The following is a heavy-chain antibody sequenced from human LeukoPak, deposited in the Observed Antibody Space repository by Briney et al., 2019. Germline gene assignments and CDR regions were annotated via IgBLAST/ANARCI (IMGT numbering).Heavy chain of an antibody. D-gene: IGHD6-13*01. Sequence: ASVKVSCKASGFIYSSSAMQGVRQARGKRLEWIGCIVVGSGNTNYAQKFQERVTITRDMSTSTAYMELSSLRSEDTAVYYCAADPVTASGSSWCYFDYWGQGTLVTVSS. J-gene: IGHJ4*02. CDR1: GFIYSSSA. CDR2: IVVGSGNT. CDR3: AADPVTASGSSWCYFDY. V-gene: IGHV1-58*02.